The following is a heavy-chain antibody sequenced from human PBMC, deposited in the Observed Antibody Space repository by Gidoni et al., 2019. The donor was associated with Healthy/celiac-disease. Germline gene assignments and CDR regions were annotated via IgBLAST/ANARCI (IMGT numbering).Heavy chain of an antibody. Sequence: EVQLMEYGGGLVQPGRSLRLSCTASGFTFGDYVMSWFRQAQGKGLELVGFIRIKSYGETTVYAASVKCRFTISRDDSKSIAYLQMNSLKTEDTAVYYCTRVEGFWSGSYMRWGQGTLVTVSS. CDR1: GFTFGDYV. CDR2: IRIKSYGETT. CDR3: TRVEGFWSGSYMR. J-gene: IGHJ4*02. D-gene: IGHD3-3*01. V-gene: IGHV3-49*03.